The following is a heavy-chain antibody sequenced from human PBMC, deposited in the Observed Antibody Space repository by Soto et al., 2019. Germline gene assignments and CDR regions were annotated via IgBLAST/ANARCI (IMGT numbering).Heavy chain of an antibody. CDR3: ARALYYASIFDY. Sequence: ASVKVSCKASGYTFTSYGISWVRQAPGQGLEWMGWISAYNGNTNYAQKLQGRVTMTTDTSTGTAYMELRSLRSDDTAVYYCARALYYASIFDYWGQGTLVTVSS. CDR1: GYTFTSYG. V-gene: IGHV1-18*01. CDR2: ISAYNGNT. J-gene: IGHJ4*02. D-gene: IGHD2-2*01.